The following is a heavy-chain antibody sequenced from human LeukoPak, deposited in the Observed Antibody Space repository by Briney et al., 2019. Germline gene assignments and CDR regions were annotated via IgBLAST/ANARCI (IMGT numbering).Heavy chain of an antibody. D-gene: IGHD5-24*01. CDR2: ISGSGSST. CDR3: ANDGYNYNY. V-gene: IGHV3-23*01. CDR1: GFIFSNYA. Sequence: GGSLRLSCAASGFIFSNYAMSWVRQAPGKGLEWVSAISGSGSSTYYADSVKGRFTISRDNSKNTLYLQLNSLRAEDTAVYYCANDGYNYNYWGHGTLVTVSS. J-gene: IGHJ4*01.